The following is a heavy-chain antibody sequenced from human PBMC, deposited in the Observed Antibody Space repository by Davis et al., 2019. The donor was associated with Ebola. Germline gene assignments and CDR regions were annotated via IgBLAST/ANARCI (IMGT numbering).Heavy chain of an antibody. CDR3: ANSIRGLLWFEENNWFDP. CDR2: ISYDGSNK. J-gene: IGHJ5*02. V-gene: IGHV3-30-3*01. Sequence: PGESLKISCAASGFTFSSYAMHWVRQAPGKGLEWVAVISYDGSNKYYADSVKGRFTISRDNSKNTLYLQMNSLRAEDTAVYYCANSIRGLLWFEENNWFDPWGQGTLVTVSS. D-gene: IGHD3-10*01. CDR1: GFTFSSYA.